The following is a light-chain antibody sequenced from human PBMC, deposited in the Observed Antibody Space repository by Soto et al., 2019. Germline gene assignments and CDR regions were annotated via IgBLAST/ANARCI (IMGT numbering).Light chain of an antibody. Sequence: EIVLTQSPATLSLSPGERATLSCRASQSLNYFLAWYQQKPGQAPGLLIYDTNNRAPDIPARFSGSGSGTDFTLTISSLEPEDFAVYYCQQRIDWPPTFGGGTKVEL. CDR3: QQRIDWPPT. CDR2: DTN. J-gene: IGKJ4*01. V-gene: IGKV3-11*01. CDR1: QSLNYF.